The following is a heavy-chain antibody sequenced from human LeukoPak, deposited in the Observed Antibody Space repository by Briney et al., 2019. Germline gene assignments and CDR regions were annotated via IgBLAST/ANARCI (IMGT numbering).Heavy chain of an antibody. CDR2: IKPDGSEK. Sequence: GSLRLSCAASGFVFSASYMSWVRKAPGKGLEWVATIKPDGSEKYHVDSVSDRFTISRDNTNDSLFLQMNSLRVDDTAVYYCVRGGTYWTVSWGQGTLVNVS. V-gene: IGHV3-7*01. CDR1: GFVFSASY. CDR3: VRGGTYWTVS. J-gene: IGHJ5*01.